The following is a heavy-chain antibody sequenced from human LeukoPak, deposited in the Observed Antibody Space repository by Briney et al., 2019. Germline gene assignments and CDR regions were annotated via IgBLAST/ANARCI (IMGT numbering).Heavy chain of an antibody. Sequence: GGSLRLSCAASGFSFSSHAMCWVRQAPGQGLELVSIIDISGGSTWYADSLRRRFTIFRDNSKNPLYLQMNSLRAEDTAVYYCAKDLSSGWYPYYFDFWGRGTLVTVSS. CDR2: IDISGGST. D-gene: IGHD6-19*01. V-gene: IGHV3-23*01. CDR1: GFSFSSHA. J-gene: IGHJ4*01. CDR3: AKDLSSGWYPYYFDF.